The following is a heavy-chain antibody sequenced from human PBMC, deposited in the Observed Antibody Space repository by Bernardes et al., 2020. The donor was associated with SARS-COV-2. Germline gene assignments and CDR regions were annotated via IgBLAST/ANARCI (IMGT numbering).Heavy chain of an antibody. V-gene: IGHV1-2*02. Sequence: ASVKVSCKASGYTFTTYYMHWVRQAPGQGLEWMGWINVNSGVTNYAQKFQGRVTMTRDTSTSTAYMELSRLRSDDTAMYYCARDYYGSGSYTDYWGQGTLVTVSS. CDR3: ARDYYGSGSYTDY. J-gene: IGHJ4*02. CDR1: GYTFTTYY. CDR2: INVNSGVT. D-gene: IGHD3-10*01.